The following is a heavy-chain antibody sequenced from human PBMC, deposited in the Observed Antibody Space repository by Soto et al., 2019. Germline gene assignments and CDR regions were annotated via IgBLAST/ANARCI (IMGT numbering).Heavy chain of an antibody. D-gene: IGHD2-15*01. J-gene: IGHJ6*02. CDR3: TRVRKDCSGGSCYLPPYYYYGRDV. V-gene: IGHV3-49*03. Sequence: SGGSLRLSCTASGFTFGDYAMSWFRQAPGKGLEWVGFIRSKAYGGTTEYAASVKGRFTISRDDSKSIAYLQMNSLKTEDTAVYYCTRVRKDCSGGSCYLPPYYYYGRDVWGQGTTVTVSS. CDR2: IRSKAYGGTT. CDR1: GFTFGDYA.